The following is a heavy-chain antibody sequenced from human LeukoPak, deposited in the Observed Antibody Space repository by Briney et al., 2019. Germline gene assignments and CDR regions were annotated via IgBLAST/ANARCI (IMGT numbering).Heavy chain of an antibody. CDR1: GFIFSSYD. Sequence: PGGSLRLSCTASGFIFSSYDMYWVRQATGKGLEWVSAIGALGDTYYQDSMKGRFTISRENDKNSLYLQLNSLRAEDTAVYYCARDRMGDTRGGPSDAFDIWGQGTMVTVSS. CDR3: ARDRMGDTRGGPSDAFDI. CDR2: IGALGDT. J-gene: IGHJ3*02. D-gene: IGHD2-21*02. V-gene: IGHV3-13*01.